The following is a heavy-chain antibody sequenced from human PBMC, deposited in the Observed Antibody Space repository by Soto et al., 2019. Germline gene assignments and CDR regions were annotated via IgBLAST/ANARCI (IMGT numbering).Heavy chain of an antibody. V-gene: IGHV4-39*01. Sequence: SETLSLTCTVSGGSISSSSYYWGWIRQPPGKGLEWIGSIYYSGSTYYNPSLKSRVTISVDTSKNQFSLKLSSVTAADTAVYYCARPYYPPYDFWSGYRRSVWGKGTTVTVSS. CDR2: IYYSGST. J-gene: IGHJ6*04. D-gene: IGHD3-3*01. CDR3: ARPYYPPYDFWSGYRRSV. CDR1: GGSISSSSYY.